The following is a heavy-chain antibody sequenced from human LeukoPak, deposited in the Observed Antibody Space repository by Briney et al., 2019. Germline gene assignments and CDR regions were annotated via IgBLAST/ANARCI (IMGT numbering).Heavy chain of an antibody. CDR2: IYYSGRT. Sequence: SETLSLTCTVSGDSISPHYWRWLRQSPGRGLEWIGYIYYSGRTEYSPSLRSRVTISVDTSKNHFSLKLTSLTVADTAVYYCARGPTSSGFEYCGQGTLVTVSS. CDR1: GDSISPHY. V-gene: IGHV4-59*11. CDR3: ARGPTSSGFEY. J-gene: IGHJ4*02. D-gene: IGHD3-10*01.